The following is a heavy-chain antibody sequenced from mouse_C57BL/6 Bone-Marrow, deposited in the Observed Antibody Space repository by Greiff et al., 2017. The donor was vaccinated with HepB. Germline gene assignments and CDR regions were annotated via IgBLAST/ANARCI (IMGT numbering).Heavy chain of an antibody. CDR1: GYTFTSYW. CDR2: IDPSDSYT. J-gene: IGHJ1*03. Sequence: QVQLQQPGAELVKPGASVKLSCKASGYTFTSYWMQWVKQRPGQGLEWIGEIDPSDSYTNYNQKFKGKATLTVDTSSSTAYMQLSSLTSEDSSVYYCARTYYYGSSYVDWYFDVWGTGITVTVSS. V-gene: IGHV1-50*01. CDR3: ARTYYYGSSYVDWYFDV. D-gene: IGHD1-1*01.